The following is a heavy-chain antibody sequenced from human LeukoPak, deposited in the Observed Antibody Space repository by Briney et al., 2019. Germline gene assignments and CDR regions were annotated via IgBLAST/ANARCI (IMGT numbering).Heavy chain of an antibody. CDR2: INPSGGST. CDR1: GYTFTSYY. D-gene: IGHD1-1*01. CDR3: ARDISTTGDWFDP. Sequence: ASVKVSCKASGYTFTSYYMHWVRQAPGQGLEWMGIINPSGGSTSYAQKFQGRVTMTTDTSTRTAYMDLRSLRSDDTAVYYCARDISTTGDWFDPWGQGTLVTVSS. V-gene: IGHV1-46*01. J-gene: IGHJ5*02.